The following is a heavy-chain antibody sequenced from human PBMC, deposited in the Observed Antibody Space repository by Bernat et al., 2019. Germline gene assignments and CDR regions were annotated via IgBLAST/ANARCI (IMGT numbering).Heavy chain of an antibody. J-gene: IGHJ4*02. CDR2: VNHDGNT. CDR3: ARGVTAGPNFDS. Sequence: QVRLQQWGAGLLKPSGTLSLNCAVYGGSFSGYYWTWIRQPPGKGLEWIGEVNHDGNTNYNPSLKSRVTISGDTSKNQFSLKVRSVTAADTAVYFCARGVTAGPNFDSWGRGTLVTVSS. D-gene: IGHD6-13*01. V-gene: IGHV4-34*02. CDR1: GGSFSGYY.